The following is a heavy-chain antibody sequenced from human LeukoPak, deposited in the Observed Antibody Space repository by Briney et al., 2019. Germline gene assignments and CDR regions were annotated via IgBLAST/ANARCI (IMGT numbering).Heavy chain of an antibody. Sequence: GGSLRLSCAASGFNFGSYSMTWVRQAPGKGLEWVSCISSSSSYIYYADSVKGRFTISRDNAKNSLYLQMNSLRAEDTAVYYCARRAGAYSHPYDYWGQGTLVTVSS. D-gene: IGHD4/OR15-4a*01. CDR2: ISSSSSYI. CDR1: GFNFGSYS. CDR3: ARRAGAYSHPYDY. J-gene: IGHJ4*02. V-gene: IGHV3-21*04.